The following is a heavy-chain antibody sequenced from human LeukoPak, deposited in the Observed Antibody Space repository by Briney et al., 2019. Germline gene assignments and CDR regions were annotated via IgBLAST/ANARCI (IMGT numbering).Heavy chain of an antibody. J-gene: IGHJ4*02. CDR2: IYHSGST. Sequence: SETLSLTYTVSNYSISSGYYWGWIRQPPGKGLEWIGSIYHSGSTYYNPPLKSRVTISVYTSKNQFSLKLSSVTAADTALYYCARVGRIAAAGTTIAVAGVGFDYWGQGTLVTVSS. V-gene: IGHV4-38-2*02. D-gene: IGHD6-13*01. CDR1: NYSISSGYY. CDR3: ARVGRIAAAGTTIAVAGVGFDY.